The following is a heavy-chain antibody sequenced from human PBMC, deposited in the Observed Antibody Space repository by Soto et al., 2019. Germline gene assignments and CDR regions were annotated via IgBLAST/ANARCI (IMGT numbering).Heavy chain of an antibody. Sequence: PSETLSLTCAVYGGSFSGYSWTWIRQPPGTGLKWIGEINHTGSTNYNPSLKSRVTISVDTSKNQFSLKLTSVTAADTAVYYCARDPRHRLITMIVVVSGWFDPWGQGTLVTVSS. CDR1: GGSFSGYS. V-gene: IGHV4-34*01. CDR2: INHTGST. J-gene: IGHJ5*02. D-gene: IGHD3-22*01. CDR3: ARDPRHRLITMIVVVSGWFDP.